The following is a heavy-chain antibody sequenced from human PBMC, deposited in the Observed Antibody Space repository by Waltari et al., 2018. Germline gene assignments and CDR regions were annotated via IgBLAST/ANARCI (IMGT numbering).Heavy chain of an antibody. V-gene: IGHV3-48*01. Sequence: EVQLVESGGGLVQPGGSLRLSCAASGFTFSSYSMNWVRQAPGKGLEWVSYISSSSSTISYADSVKGRFTISRDNAKNSLYLQMNSLRAEDTAVYYCARDNRLEMATTFPDYWGQGTLVTVSS. D-gene: IGHD5-12*01. J-gene: IGHJ4*02. CDR3: ARDNRLEMATTFPDY. CDR2: ISSSSSTI. CDR1: GFTFSSYS.